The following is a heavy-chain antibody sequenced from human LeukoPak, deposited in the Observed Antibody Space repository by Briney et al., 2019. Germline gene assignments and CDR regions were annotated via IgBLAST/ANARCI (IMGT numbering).Heavy chain of an antibody. CDR1: GFTFNTYG. CDR2: VWSDGSNR. J-gene: IGHJ4*02. V-gene: IGHV3-33*06. Sequence: GGSLRLSCAASGFTFNTYGMHWVRQAPGKGLAWIAVVWSDGSNRFYADSVEGRFTISRDNSKNTLYLQMNSLRAEDTAVYYCAKSNTESQTTVGKWGQATLVSVSS. CDR3: AKSNTESQTTVGK. D-gene: IGHD1-26*01.